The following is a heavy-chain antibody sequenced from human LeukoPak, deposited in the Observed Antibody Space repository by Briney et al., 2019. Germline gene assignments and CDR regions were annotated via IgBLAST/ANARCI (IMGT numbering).Heavy chain of an antibody. V-gene: IGHV4-39*07. CDR1: GGSISSSSYY. D-gene: IGHD5-24*01. CDR3: ARDGEMATIENYFAY. CDR2: IYYSGRT. Sequence: SETLSLTCTVSGGSISSSSYYWGWIRQPPGKGLEWVGTIYYSGRTHYNPSLKSRVTISVDTSKNQFSLKLSSVTAADTAVYYCARDGEMATIENYFAYWGQGTLVTVSS. J-gene: IGHJ4*02.